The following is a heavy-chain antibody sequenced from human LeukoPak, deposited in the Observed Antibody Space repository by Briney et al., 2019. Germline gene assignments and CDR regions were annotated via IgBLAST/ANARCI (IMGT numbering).Heavy chain of an antibody. CDR2: ISYDGGNK. CDR1: GFTFSRYG. Sequence: PGRSLRLSCAASGFTFSRYGMQWVRQAPGKGLEWVAVISYDGGNKYHADSVKGRFTISRDNSKNTLYLQMNSLRAEDTAVYYCARDKGVGSSSWYPLDYWGQGTLVTVSS. V-gene: IGHV3-30*03. J-gene: IGHJ4*02. CDR3: ARDKGVGSSSWYPLDY. D-gene: IGHD6-13*01.